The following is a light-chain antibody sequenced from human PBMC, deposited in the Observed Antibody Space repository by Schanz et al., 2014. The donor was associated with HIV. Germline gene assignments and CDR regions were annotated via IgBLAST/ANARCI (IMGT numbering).Light chain of an antibody. V-gene: IGLV2-14*02. J-gene: IGLJ3*02. CDR1: SSDVGSYNL. CDR2: EVS. CDR3: ATWDDSLSGPV. Sequence: QSALTQPASVSGSPGQSITISCTGTSSDVGSYNLVSWYQQHPGKAPKLMIYEVSKRPSGVPDRFSGSTSGTSASLAISGLQSEDEADFYCATWDDSLSGPVFGGGTQLTVL.